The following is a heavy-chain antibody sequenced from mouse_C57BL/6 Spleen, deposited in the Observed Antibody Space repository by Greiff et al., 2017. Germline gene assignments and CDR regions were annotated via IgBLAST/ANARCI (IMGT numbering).Heavy chain of an antibody. V-gene: IGHV1-81*01. CDR2: IYPRSGNT. J-gene: IGHJ3*01. Sequence: QVQLQQSGAELARPGASVKLSCKASGYTFTSYGISWVKQRTGQGLEWIGEIYPRSGNTYYNEKFKGKDTLTADKSSSTAYMELRSLTSEDSAVYFCATNYDGAFAYWGQGTLVTVSA. CDR3: ATNYDGAFAY. CDR1: GYTFTSYG. D-gene: IGHD2-4*01.